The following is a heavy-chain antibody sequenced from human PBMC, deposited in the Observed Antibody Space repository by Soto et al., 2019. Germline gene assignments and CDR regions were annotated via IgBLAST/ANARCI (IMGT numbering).Heavy chain of an antibody. CDR1: GYTFTSYA. D-gene: IGHD3-3*01. V-gene: IGHV1-3*01. J-gene: IGHJ6*02. CDR3: ARSRLRFLEWSDYYYGMDV. CDR2: INAGNGNT. Sequence: ASVKVSCKASGYTFTSYAMHWVRQAPGQRLEWMGWINAGNGNTKYSQKFQGRVTITRDTSASTAYMELSSLRSEDTAVYYCARSRLRFLEWSDYYYGMDVWGQGTTVTVSS.